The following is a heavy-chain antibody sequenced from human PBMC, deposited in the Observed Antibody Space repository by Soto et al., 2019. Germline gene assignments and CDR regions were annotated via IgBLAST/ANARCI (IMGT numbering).Heavy chain of an antibody. J-gene: IGHJ4*02. CDR2: INTGNGNT. V-gene: IGHV1-3*04. CDR1: GYTFTSFT. CDR3: ARGITAAGTAGGY. Sequence: QVQLVQSGAEVKKPGASVKVSCKASGYTFTSFTIYWVRQAPGQSLEWMGWINTGNGNTKYSQKFQGRVTITRDTSASTDYMELTSLRSEDTAVYYCARGITAAGTAGGYWGQGTLVTVSS. D-gene: IGHD6-13*01.